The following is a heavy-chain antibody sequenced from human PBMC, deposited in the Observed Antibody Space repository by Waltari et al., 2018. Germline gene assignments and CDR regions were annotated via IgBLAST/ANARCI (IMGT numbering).Heavy chain of an antibody. D-gene: IGHD2-21*01. V-gene: IGHV3-66*01. CDR1: GFTVSNNY. J-gene: IGHJ4*02. CDR3: ATSPGGGGF. CDR2: IYSGGST. Sequence: EVQLVESGGGLVQPGESLRLSCAASGFTVSNNYMSWVRQAPGKGLEGVSVIYSGGSTQYADSRKGRFTITRDSSKNTLYLQMNSLRVEDTAVYYCATSPGGGGFWGQGTLVTVSS.